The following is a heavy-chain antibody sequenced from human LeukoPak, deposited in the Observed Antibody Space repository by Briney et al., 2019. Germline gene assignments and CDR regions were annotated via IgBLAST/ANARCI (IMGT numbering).Heavy chain of an antibody. Sequence: SVNVSCKASGGTFSSYAISWVRQAPGPGLEWMGGIITIFGTANYAQKFQSRVTITTDESTSTAYMELSSLRSEDTAVYYCASTAKYSSSGRGDYWGQGTLATVSS. J-gene: IGHJ4*02. D-gene: IGHD6-6*01. CDR3: ASTAKYSSSGRGDY. V-gene: IGHV1-69*05. CDR2: IITIFGTA. CDR1: GGTFSSYA.